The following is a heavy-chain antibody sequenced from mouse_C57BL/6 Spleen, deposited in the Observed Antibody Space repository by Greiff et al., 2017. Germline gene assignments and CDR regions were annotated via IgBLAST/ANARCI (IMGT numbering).Heavy chain of an antibody. V-gene: IGHV1-55*01. CDR3: ATEGTLTEDAMDY. Sequence: QLQQSGAELVKPGASVKMSCKASGYTFTSYWITWVKQRPGQGLEWIGDIYPGSGSTNYNEKFKSKATLTVDTSSSTAYMQLSSLTSEDSAVYYCATEGTLTEDAMDYWGQGTSVTVSS. CDR1: GYTFTSYW. CDR2: IYPGSGST. D-gene: IGHD2-13*01. J-gene: IGHJ4*01.